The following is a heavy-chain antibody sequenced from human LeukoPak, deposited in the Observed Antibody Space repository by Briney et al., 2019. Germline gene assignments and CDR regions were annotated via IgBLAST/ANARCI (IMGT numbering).Heavy chain of an antibody. V-gene: IGHV1-3*01. J-gene: IGHJ6*02. Sequence: ASVKVSCKASGYTFTSYAMHWVRQPPGQRLGWMGWFKAGNGNTRYSQKFQGRVTITRDTSASTAYMELSSLRSEDTAVYYCARVGYYDSSGYYGSYYYYGMDVWGQGTTVTVSS. CDR2: FKAGNGNT. CDR3: ARVGYYDSSGYYGSYYYYGMDV. D-gene: IGHD3-22*01. CDR1: GYTFTSYA.